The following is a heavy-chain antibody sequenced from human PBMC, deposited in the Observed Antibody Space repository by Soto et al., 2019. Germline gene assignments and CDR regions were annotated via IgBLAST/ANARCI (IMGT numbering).Heavy chain of an antibody. CDR1: GFTFRSYA. J-gene: IGHJ3*02. V-gene: IGHV3-23*01. Sequence: GGSLRLSCAASGFTFRSYAMSWVRQAPGKGLEWVSAISGSGGGTYYADSVKGRFTISRDNSKNTLYLQMNSLRAEDTAVYYCAKELMYYYGSAVAFDIWGQGTMVTVSS. CDR2: ISGSGGGT. CDR3: AKELMYYYGSAVAFDI. D-gene: IGHD3-10*01.